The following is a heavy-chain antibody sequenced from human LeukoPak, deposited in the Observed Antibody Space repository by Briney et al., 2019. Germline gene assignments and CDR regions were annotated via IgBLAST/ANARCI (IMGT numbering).Heavy chain of an antibody. J-gene: IGHJ4*02. CDR1: GFTFSNYW. Sequence: PGGSLRLSCAASGFTFSNYWMSWVRQAPGKGLEWVAVISYDGSNKYYADSVKGRFSISRDNSRNTQNLQMSSLRVEDTAVYYCARETGSAVGSTDFDYWGQGTLVTVSS. CDR3: ARETGSAVGSTDFDY. CDR2: ISYDGSNK. D-gene: IGHD4-17*01. V-gene: IGHV3-30-3*01.